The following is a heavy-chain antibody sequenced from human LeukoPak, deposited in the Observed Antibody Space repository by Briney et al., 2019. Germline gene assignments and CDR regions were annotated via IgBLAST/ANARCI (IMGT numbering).Heavy chain of an antibody. CDR1: RFTFSTYW. CDR2: INSDGTTT. Sequence: GGSLRLSCVASRFTFSTYWMHWVRQAPGKGLVWVSRINSDGTTTSYADSVRGRFTTSRDNAKKTLYLQMNSLRAEDTAVYYCARPPQYSSGWYVDYWGQGTLVTVSS. V-gene: IGHV3-74*01. D-gene: IGHD6-19*01. CDR3: ARPPQYSSGWYVDY. J-gene: IGHJ4*02.